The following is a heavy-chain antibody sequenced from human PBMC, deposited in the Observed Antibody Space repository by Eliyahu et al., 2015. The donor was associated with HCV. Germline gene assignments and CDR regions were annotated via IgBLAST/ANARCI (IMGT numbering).Heavy chain of an antibody. V-gene: IGHV4-61*02. CDR1: GGSXSSGSYY. CDR3: ARGSYDSSGYPKFVY. D-gene: IGHD3-22*01. J-gene: IGHJ4*02. CDR2: IYTSGST. Sequence: QVQLQESGPGLVKPSQTLSLTCTAXGGSXSSGSYYWSWIRQPAGKGLEWIGRIYTSGSTNYNPSLKSRVTISVDTSKNQFSLKLSSVTAADTAVYYCARGSYDSSGYPKFVYWGQGTLVTVSS.